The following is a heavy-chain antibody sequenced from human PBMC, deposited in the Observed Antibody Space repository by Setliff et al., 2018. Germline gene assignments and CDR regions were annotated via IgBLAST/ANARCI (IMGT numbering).Heavy chain of an antibody. D-gene: IGHD5-12*01. CDR2: INYYGSIFDDGTTYST. V-gene: IGHV4-39*07. J-gene: IGHJ2*01. CDR3: ARNPDFLQYSFDL. Sequence: PSETLSLTCTVSGGSISNSTFYWGWIRQPPGKGLEWIGSINYYGSIFDDGTTYSTYYNPSLKSRATISIDTSKSQFSLKLSSMTAADTALYYCARNPDFLQYSFDLWGRGTRVTVSS. CDR1: GGSISNSTFY.